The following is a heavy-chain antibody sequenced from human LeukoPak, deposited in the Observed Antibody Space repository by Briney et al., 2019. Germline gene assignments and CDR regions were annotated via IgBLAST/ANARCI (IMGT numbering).Heavy chain of an antibody. Sequence: SETLSLTCAVSGYPISSGYYWGWIRQPPGKVLEWIGSIYHSGSTYYNPSLKSRVTISVDTSKNQFSLKLSSVTAADTAVYYCARHARHAPFDYWGQGTLVTVSS. V-gene: IGHV4-38-2*01. CDR1: GYPISSGYY. CDR2: IYHSGST. D-gene: IGHD2-2*01. CDR3: ARHARHAPFDY. J-gene: IGHJ4*02.